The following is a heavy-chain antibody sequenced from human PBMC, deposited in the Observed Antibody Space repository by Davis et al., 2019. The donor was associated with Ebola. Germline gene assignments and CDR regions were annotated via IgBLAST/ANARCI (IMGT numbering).Heavy chain of an antibody. V-gene: IGHV3-74*01. CDR1: GFTLSSYW. CDR3: AKDLTYDSSA. D-gene: IGHD3-22*01. CDR2: INSDGSNT. Sequence: GESLKISCAASGFTLSSYWMHWVRQAPGKGLVWVSRINSDGSNTNYADYVKGRFTISRDNSKNTLYLQMNSLRAEDTAVYYCAKDLTYDSSAWGQGTLVTVSA. J-gene: IGHJ5*02.